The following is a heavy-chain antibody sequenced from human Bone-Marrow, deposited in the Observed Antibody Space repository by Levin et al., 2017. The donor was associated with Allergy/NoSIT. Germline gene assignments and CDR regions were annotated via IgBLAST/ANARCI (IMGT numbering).Heavy chain of an antibody. J-gene: IGHJ4*02. D-gene: IGHD3-10*01. Sequence: GGSLRLSCAASGFTFSSYAMSWVRQAPGKGLEWVSAISGSGGSTYYADSVKGRFTISRDNSKNTLYLQMNSLRAEDTAVYYCAKSNFPPTGKYYYGSGSSPFDYWGQGTLVTVSS. CDR3: AKSNFPPTGKYYYGSGSSPFDY. V-gene: IGHV3-23*01. CDR1: GFTFSSYA. CDR2: ISGSGGST.